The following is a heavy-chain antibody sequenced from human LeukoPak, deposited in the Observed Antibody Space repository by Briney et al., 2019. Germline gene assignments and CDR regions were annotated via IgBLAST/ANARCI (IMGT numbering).Heavy chain of an antibody. CDR3: TDGRKHVQARTYYYGMDV. CDR1: GFSFSSSGMYYG. Sequence: GKSLRLSCVASGFSFSSSGMYYGMHWVRQAPGKGLEWVALISYDGSNTYYADSVEGRFTISRDNSKNTLFLQMNSLRAEDTAVYYCTDGRKHVQARTYYYGMDVWGQGTTVTVSS. V-gene: IGHV3-30*03. CDR2: ISYDGSNT. D-gene: IGHD1-1*01. J-gene: IGHJ6*02.